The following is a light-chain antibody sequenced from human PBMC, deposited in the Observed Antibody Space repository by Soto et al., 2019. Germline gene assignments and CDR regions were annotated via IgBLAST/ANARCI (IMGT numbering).Light chain of an antibody. Sequence: QSVLTQSPSASGTPGQRVTIACSGSNSNIGSNNVNWYRHVPGTAPKLLIFRSDQRPSGVPDRFSGSRSGTSASLVINGLQSGDEAHYYCAAWDDSRYGVVFGGGTKLTVI. V-gene: IGLV1-44*01. CDR3: AAWDDSRYGVV. CDR1: NSNIGSNN. CDR2: RSD. J-gene: IGLJ2*01.